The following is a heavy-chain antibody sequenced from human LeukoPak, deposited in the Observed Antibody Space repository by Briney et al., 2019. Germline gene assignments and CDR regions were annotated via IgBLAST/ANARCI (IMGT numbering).Heavy chain of an antibody. CDR1: GGSITSGGYY. J-gene: IGHJ6*02. D-gene: IGHD5-24*01. V-gene: IGHV4-39*01. Sequence: SVTLSLTCTVSGGSITSGGYYWSWIRQHPGKGLEWIGNIYYSGTTYYNPSLKSRVTISVDTSKNQFSLKLSSVIAADTAVYYCASHVEMATNYYYYGMDVWGQGTTVTVSS. CDR2: IYYSGTT. CDR3: ASHVEMATNYYYYGMDV.